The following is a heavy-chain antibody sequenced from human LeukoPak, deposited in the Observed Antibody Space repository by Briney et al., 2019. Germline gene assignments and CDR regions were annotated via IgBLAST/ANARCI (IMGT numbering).Heavy chain of an antibody. D-gene: IGHD3-10*01. Sequence: GGSLRLSCAASGFTFSTYSMNWVRQAPGKGLEWVSIISGTSSHIFDADSVKGRFTISRDNAKNSLYLQMNSLRAEDTAVYYCARDSYYGSGSYLWDYWGQGTLVTVSS. CDR1: GFTFSTYS. J-gene: IGHJ4*02. V-gene: IGHV3-21*01. CDR3: ARDSYYGSGSYLWDY. CDR2: ISGTSSHI.